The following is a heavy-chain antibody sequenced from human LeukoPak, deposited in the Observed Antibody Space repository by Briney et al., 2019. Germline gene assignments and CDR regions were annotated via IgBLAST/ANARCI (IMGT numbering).Heavy chain of an antibody. CDR2: IIPIFGTA. Sequence: GASVKVSCKASGGTFSSYAISWVRQAPGQGLEWMGGIIPIFGTANYAQKFQGRVTITTDESTSTAYMELSSPRSEDTAVYYCARDHCSGGSCPLDYWGQGTLVTVSS. V-gene: IGHV1-69*05. J-gene: IGHJ4*02. CDR1: GGTFSSYA. D-gene: IGHD2-15*01. CDR3: ARDHCSGGSCPLDY.